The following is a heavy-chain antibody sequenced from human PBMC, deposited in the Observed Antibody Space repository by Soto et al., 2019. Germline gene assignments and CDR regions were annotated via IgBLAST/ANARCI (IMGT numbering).Heavy chain of an antibody. Sequence: HPGGSLRLSCAAPGFTFSGSAMHWVRQASGKGLEWVGRIRSKANSYATAYAASVKGRFTISRDDSKNTAYLQMNSLKTEDTAVYYCTRAFDYYYYYGMDVWGQGTTVTVSS. CDR1: GFTFSGSA. V-gene: IGHV3-73*01. CDR2: IRSKANSYAT. J-gene: IGHJ6*02. CDR3: TRAFDYYYYYGMDV.